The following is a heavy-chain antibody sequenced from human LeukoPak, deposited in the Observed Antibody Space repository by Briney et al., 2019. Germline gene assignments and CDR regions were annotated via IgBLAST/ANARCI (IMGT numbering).Heavy chain of an antibody. CDR3: ARVLWQGAFNI. CDR1: GYTFTGYY. V-gene: IGHV1-2*06. Sequence: ASVKVSCKASGYTFTGYYIQWVRLAPGQGLQWLGRIHPNNGRTNYAQKFQGRVTMTRDTSITTAYMELSRLTSDDTAVYFCARVLWQGAFNIWGQGTMVAVSS. CDR2: IHPNNGRT. J-gene: IGHJ3*02. D-gene: IGHD3-10*01.